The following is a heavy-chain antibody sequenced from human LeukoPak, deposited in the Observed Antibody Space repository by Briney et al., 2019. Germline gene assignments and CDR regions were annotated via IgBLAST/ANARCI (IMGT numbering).Heavy chain of an antibody. J-gene: IGHJ6*02. CDR2: IWYDGSNK. CDR3: ARTRLRWSPYGMDV. CDR1: GFTFSSYG. V-gene: IGHV3-33*01. Sequence: GRSLRLSCAASGFTFSSYGMHWVRQAPGKWPERVAVIWYDGSNKYYADSVKGRFTISRDNSKNTLYLQMNSLRAEDTAVYYCARTRLRWSPYGMDVWGQGTTVTVSS. D-gene: IGHD4-23*01.